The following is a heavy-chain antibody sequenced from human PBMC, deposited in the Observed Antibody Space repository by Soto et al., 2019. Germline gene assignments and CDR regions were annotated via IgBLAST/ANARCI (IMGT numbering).Heavy chain of an antibody. J-gene: IGHJ6*02. CDR2: ISAYNGNT. CDR3: ARDRGVPRPVVDYHGMDV. CDR1: GYTFTSYG. Sequence: GASVKVSCKASGYTFTSYGISWVRQAPGQVLEWMGWISAYNGNTNYAQKLQGRVTMTTDTSTSTAYMELRGLRSDDTAVYYCARDRGVPRPVVDYHGMDVWGQGTTVTVSS. V-gene: IGHV1-18*04. D-gene: IGHD2-15*01.